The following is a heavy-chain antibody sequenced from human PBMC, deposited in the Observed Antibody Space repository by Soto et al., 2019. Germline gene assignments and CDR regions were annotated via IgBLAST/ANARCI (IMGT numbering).Heavy chain of an antibody. J-gene: IGHJ4*02. V-gene: IGHV3-48*01. Sequence: PGGSLSLSCAASGFTFSSYGMNWIRQAPGKGLEWVSYISTSSSTIYADSVKGRFTISRDNAKKSLYVQMNSLRAEDTAVYYCARDPTAYTDARNDYWGQGTLVTVSS. CDR3: ARDPTAYTDARNDY. CDR1: GFTFSSYG. D-gene: IGHD2-21*01. CDR2: ISTSSSTI.